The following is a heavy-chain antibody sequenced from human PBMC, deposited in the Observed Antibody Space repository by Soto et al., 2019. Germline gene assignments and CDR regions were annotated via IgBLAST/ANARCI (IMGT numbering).Heavy chain of an antibody. CDR1: GDSISSDDSN. CDR2: IYYSGST. Sequence: PSETLSLTCTVSGDSISSDDSNWSWIRQPPGKGLEWIGYIYYSGSTYYNPSLKSRVTISVDTSKNQFSLKLSSVTAADTAVYYCARAGNYDILTGHPTGFDPWGQGTLVTVSS. J-gene: IGHJ5*02. V-gene: IGHV4-30-4*01. CDR3: ARAGNYDILTGHPTGFDP. D-gene: IGHD3-9*01.